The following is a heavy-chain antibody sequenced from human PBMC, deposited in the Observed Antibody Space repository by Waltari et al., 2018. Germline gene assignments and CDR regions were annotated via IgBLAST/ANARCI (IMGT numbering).Heavy chain of an antibody. CDR1: GFRFNEYA. Sequence: QVKLVESGGGVVQPGRSLTLSCVASGFRFNEYAMNGVRQAPGKWLEWVAFTGYDGTDRKYVDSVKGRFTISRDNSRNTLFLEMNNVRAEDTAVYYCVREPILSASLDLWGQGTLVTVSS. D-gene: IGHD3-3*01. V-gene: IGHV3-33*01. J-gene: IGHJ5*02. CDR3: VREPILSASLDL. CDR2: TGYDGTDR.